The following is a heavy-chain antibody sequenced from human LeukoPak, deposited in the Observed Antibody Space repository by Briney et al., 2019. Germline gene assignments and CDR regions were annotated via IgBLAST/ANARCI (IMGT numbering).Heavy chain of an antibody. CDR3: ARDGTSTDDY. V-gene: IGHV1-18*01. CDR1: GYTFSNFG. CDR2: ISGNNDNP. D-gene: IGHD2-2*01. Sequence: ASVKVSCKTSGYTFSNFGINWVGQAPGQGLEWMGWISGNNDNPNYGQKFQGRFTVTTDSSTSTAYMELRNLRFDDTAVYYCARDGTSTDDYWGQGTLVTVSS. J-gene: IGHJ4*02.